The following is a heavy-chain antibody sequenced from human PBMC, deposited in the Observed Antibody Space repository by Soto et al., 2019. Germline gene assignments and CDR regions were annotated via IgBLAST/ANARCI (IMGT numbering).Heavy chain of an antibody. J-gene: IGHJ6*02. V-gene: IGHV1-18*01. CDR3: AREMEPTIFGVVLDYYYYYGMDV. CDR2: ISAYNGNT. Sequence: QVQLVQSGAEVKKPGASVKVSCKASGYTFTSYGISWVRQAPGQGLEWMGWISAYNGNTNYAQKLQGRVTMTTDTSTSTAYMELRSLRSDDTAVYYCAREMEPTIFGVVLDYYYYYGMDVWGQGTTVTVSS. D-gene: IGHD3-3*01. CDR1: GYTFTSYG.